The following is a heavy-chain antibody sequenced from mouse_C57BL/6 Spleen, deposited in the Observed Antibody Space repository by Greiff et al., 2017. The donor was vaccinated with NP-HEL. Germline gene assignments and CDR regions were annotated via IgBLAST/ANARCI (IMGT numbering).Heavy chain of an antibody. CDR1: GYSITSGYY. CDR2: ISYDGSN. Sequence: EVQLQQSGPGLVKPSPSLSLPCSVTGYSITSGYYWNWIRQFPGNKLEWMGYISYDGSNNYNPSLKNRISITRDTSKNPFFLKLNSVTTEDTATDYGARRRDYDHFDYWGQGTTLTVSS. CDR3: ARRRDYDHFDY. V-gene: IGHV3-6*01. J-gene: IGHJ2*01. D-gene: IGHD2-4*01.